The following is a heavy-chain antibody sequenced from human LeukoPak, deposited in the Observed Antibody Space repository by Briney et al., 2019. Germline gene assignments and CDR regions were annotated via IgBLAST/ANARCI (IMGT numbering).Heavy chain of an antibody. D-gene: IGHD3-10*01. J-gene: IGHJ4*02. CDR2: VDLNGGST. Sequence: GGSLRLSCAAAGFTFPDYGMSWVRLAPGKGLEWVSGVDLNGGSTHYADSVKGRFTISRDNAKNSLYLQMNTLRAEDTALYYCARLFNFYGSGTYYPFDSWGQGALVTVSS. CDR3: ARLFNFYGSGTYYPFDS. CDR1: GFTFPDYG. V-gene: IGHV3-20*04.